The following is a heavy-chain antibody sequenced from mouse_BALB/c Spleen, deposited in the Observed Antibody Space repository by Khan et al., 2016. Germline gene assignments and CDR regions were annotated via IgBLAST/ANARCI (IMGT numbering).Heavy chain of an antibody. V-gene: IGHV1-80*01. CDR3: ARGVGPDY. CDR1: GYVFSSYW. D-gene: IGHD4-1*01. J-gene: IGHJ2*01. CDR2: IYPGDGDT. Sequence: QVQLKESGAELVRPGSSVKISCKASGYVFSSYWMNWVKQRPGQGLEWIGQIYPGDGDTNYNGKFKGKATLTADKSSNTAYMQLSSLTSEDSAVYFCARGVGPDYWGQGTTLTVSS.